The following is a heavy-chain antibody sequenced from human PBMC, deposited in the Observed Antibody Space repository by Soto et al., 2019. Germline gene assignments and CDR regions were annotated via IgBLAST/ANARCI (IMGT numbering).Heavy chain of an antibody. CDR1: GFTFSNAW. J-gene: IGHJ4*02. Sequence: EVQLVESGGGLVKPGGSLRLSCAASGFTFSNAWMNWVRQAPGKGLEWVGRIKSKTDGGTTDYAAPVKGRFTISRDDSKNTLYLQMNSLKTEDTAVYYCTTGLGYCSGGSCYSVETHYYWGQGTLVTVSS. V-gene: IGHV3-15*07. CDR3: TTGLGYCSGGSCYSVETHYY. CDR2: IKSKTDGGTT. D-gene: IGHD2-15*01.